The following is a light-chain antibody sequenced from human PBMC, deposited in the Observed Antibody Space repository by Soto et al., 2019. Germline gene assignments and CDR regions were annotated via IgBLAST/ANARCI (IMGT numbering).Light chain of an antibody. J-gene: IGLJ1*01. CDR3: CSSTGISTLL. Sequence: QSVLTQPASVSGSPGQSITISCTGTSSDIGAYNRVSWYQQHPGKAPKLIIYDVTSRPSGVSNRFSGSKSGSTASLTISGLQAEDEAHYCCSSTGISTLLFATGTKVTVL. V-gene: IGLV2-14*03. CDR1: SSDIGAYNR. CDR2: DVT.